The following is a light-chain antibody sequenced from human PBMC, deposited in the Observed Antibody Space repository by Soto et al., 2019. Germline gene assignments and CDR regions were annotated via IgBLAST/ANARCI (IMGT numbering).Light chain of an antibody. CDR1: QNIDIY. CDR2: ATS. J-gene: IGKJ3*01. Sequence: DIQMTRSPSALSAPVGDRVTITCRASQNIDIYLHWYRQKPGKAPELLIFATSSVPSEVPSRFSGSGSGTDFTLAISSLQPEDVGTYYCQHSYGSPPLAFGPGTKVDIK. CDR3: QHSYGSPPLA. V-gene: IGKV1-39*01.